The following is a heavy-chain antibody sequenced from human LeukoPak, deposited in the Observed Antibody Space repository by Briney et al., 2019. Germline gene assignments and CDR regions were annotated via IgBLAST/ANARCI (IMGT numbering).Heavy chain of an antibody. D-gene: IGHD4/OR15-4a*01. V-gene: IGHV3-30*02. J-gene: IGHJ3*02. CDR1: GFTFSNYW. Sequence: PGGSLRLSCAASGFTFSNYWMSWVRQAPDKGLEWVAFIRYDGSRKYYADSVEGRFTISRDNSKNTLYLQMNSLRAEDTAMYYCAKVSLNMVNDAFDIWGQGTMVSVSS. CDR3: AKVSLNMVNDAFDI. CDR2: IRYDGSRK.